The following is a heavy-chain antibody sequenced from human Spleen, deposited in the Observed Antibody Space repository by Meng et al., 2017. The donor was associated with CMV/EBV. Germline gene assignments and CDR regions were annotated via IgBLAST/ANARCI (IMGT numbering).Heavy chain of an antibody. CDR2: ISSDGSNK. D-gene: IGHD5-12*01. CDR3: AKGGPSGYSGYEGFDF. J-gene: IGHJ4*02. V-gene: IGHV3-33*06. Sequence: SGFTFSDYYMSWIRQAPGKWLEWVAFISSDGSNKYHADSVKGRFTISRDNSKDTLYLQMNSLRAEDTAVYLCAKGGPSGYSGYEGFDFWGQGTLVTVSS. CDR1: GFTFSDYY.